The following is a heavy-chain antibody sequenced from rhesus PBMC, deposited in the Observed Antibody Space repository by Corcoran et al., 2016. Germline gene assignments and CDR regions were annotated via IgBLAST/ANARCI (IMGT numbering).Heavy chain of an antibody. D-gene: IGHD3-28*01. Sequence: QVQLQESGPGLVKPSATLSLTCSVSGGSITGPSCNWLRHPPGKGLALIGYIGGSSGITYYKASLKSRVSISTATSKNQFSLKLTSVTAADTAVYYYARFPGYYPNFDYWGQGVLVTVSS. CDR3: ARFPGYYPNFDY. CDR2: IGGSSGIT. V-gene: IGHV4-165*02. J-gene: IGHJ4*01. CDR1: GGSITGPS.